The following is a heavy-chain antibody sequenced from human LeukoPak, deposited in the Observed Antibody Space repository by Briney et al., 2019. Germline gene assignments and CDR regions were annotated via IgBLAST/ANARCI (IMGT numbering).Heavy chain of an antibody. J-gene: IGHJ5*02. V-gene: IGHV3-23*01. D-gene: IGHD2-15*01. CDR1: GFTFSNYG. CDR2: ITGSGGST. CDR3: AKGGSTGGPNWFDP. Sequence: HPGGSLRLSCAASGFTFSNYGMNWVRRAPGKGLGGVSEITGSGGSTYYADSVKGRFTISRDNSNNTLYLQMNSLRGEDTAVYYCAKGGSTGGPNWFDPWGQGTLVTVSS.